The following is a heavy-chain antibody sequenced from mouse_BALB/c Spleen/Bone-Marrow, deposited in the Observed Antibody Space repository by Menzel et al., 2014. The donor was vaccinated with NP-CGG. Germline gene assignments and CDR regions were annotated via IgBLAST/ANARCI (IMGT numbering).Heavy chain of an antibody. CDR3: ARVNPWYFDV. Sequence: VQLQQSGAELVKPGASVKLSCTASGFNIXDTYIHWVMQRPEQGLAWIGRIDPACGDTKFDPKFQGKATITADTSSNTAYLQVTSLTSEDTAVYYCARVNPWYFDVWGAGTTVTVSS. D-gene: IGHD2-2*01. CDR1: GFNIXDTY. V-gene: IGHV14-3*02. J-gene: IGHJ1*01. CDR2: IDPACGDT.